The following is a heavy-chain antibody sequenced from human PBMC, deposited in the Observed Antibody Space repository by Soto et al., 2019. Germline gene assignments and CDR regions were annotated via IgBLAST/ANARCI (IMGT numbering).Heavy chain of an antibody. V-gene: IGHV4-31*03. CDR1: GGSISSGAYY. CDR2: MYYSGKT. D-gene: IGHD6-13*01. Sequence: QVQLQESGPGLVKPSQTLSLNCTVSGGSISSGAYYWSWIRQHPGQGLEWIGYMYYSGKTYYNPSRESRVIISGDTSKHHFSLNLTSVTAADTAVYYCARRRACSNWDSGADAFDLWGQGTMVTVSS. J-gene: IGHJ3*01. CDR3: ARRRACSNWDSGADAFDL.